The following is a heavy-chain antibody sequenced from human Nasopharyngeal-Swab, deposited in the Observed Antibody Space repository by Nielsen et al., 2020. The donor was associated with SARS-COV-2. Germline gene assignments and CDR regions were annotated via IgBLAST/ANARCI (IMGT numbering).Heavy chain of an antibody. CDR3: AKGRWGQQFFDY. CDR1: GFTFDDYA. V-gene: IGHV3-9*01. J-gene: IGHJ4*02. Sequence: SLKISCTASGFTFDDYAMHWVRQAPGKGPEWVSGINGNSGIIGYADSMKGRFTISRDNAKNSLYLQMNSLRAEDTASYYCAKGRWGQQFFDYWGQGILVTVSS. CDR2: INGNSGII. D-gene: IGHD5-24*01.